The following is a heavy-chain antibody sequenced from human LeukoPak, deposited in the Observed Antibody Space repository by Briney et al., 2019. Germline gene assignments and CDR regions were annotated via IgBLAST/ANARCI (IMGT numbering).Heavy chain of an antibody. D-gene: IGHD3-10*01. CDR3: ASVKWFGELLPFDY. Sequence: GGSLRLSCAASGFTFSSYAMSWVRQAPGKGLEWVSAISGSGGSTYYADSVKGRFTISRDNSKNTLYLQMNSLSAEDTAVYYCASVKWFGELLPFDYWGQGTLVTVSS. CDR2: ISGSGGST. V-gene: IGHV3-23*01. CDR1: GFTFSSYA. J-gene: IGHJ4*02.